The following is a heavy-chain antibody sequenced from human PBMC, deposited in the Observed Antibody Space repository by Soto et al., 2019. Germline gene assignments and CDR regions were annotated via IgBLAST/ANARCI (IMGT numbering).Heavy chain of an antibody. CDR2: INAGSGNT. Sequence: ASVKVSCKASGYTFTSYAMHWVRQAPGQRLEWMGWINAGSGNTKYSQKFQGRVTITRDTSASTAYMELSSLRSEDTAVYYCARDLWRFYYYYGMDVWGQGTTVTVSS. D-gene: IGHD2-21*01. J-gene: IGHJ6*02. V-gene: IGHV1-3*01. CDR3: ARDLWRFYYYYGMDV. CDR1: GYTFTSYA.